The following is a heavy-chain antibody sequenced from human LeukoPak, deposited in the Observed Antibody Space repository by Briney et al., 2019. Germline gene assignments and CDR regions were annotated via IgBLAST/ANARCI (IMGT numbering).Heavy chain of an antibody. J-gene: IGHJ5*02. V-gene: IGHV4-59*08. CDR3: ARHEYTSSFWFDP. D-gene: IGHD6-6*01. CDR1: GGSISTYY. Sequence: SETLSLTCTVSGGSISTYYWSWIRQPPGKGLEWIGYIYNSGSTNYNPSLKSRLTISVDTSKNQFSLKVSSVTAADMAVYYCARHEYTSSFWFDPWGQGTLVTVSS. CDR2: IYNSGST.